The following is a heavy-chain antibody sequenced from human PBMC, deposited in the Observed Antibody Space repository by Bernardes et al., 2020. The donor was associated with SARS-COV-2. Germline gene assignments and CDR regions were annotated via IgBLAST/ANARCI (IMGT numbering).Heavy chain of an antibody. CDR1: GYTFTGYY. CDR3: TRGGNIVAPSIDVLRFYY. J-gene: IGHJ4*02. V-gene: IGHV1-2*04. D-gene: IGHD2-21*01. CDR2: INPNSGGT. Sequence: ASVKVSCKASGYTFTGYYMHWVRQAPGQGLEWMGWINPNSGGTNYAQKFQGWVTMTRDTSISTAYMELSRLRSDDTAVYYCTRGGNIVAPSIDVLRFYYWGQGTLVSVSS.